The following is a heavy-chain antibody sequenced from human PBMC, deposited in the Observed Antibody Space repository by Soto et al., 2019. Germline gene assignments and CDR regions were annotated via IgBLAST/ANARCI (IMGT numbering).Heavy chain of an antibody. CDR3: ARSIAAAGSLDY. D-gene: IGHD6-13*01. CDR1: GYTFTVYY. CDR2: LHPNSGGT. Sequence: ATLKVSCWASGYTFTVYYMHWVRRAPGHGLSSMGWLHPNSGGTNYAQKFQGRVTMTRNTSISTAYMELSRLRSDDTAVYYCARSIAAAGSLDYWGQGTLATVSS. V-gene: IGHV1-2*02. J-gene: IGHJ4*02.